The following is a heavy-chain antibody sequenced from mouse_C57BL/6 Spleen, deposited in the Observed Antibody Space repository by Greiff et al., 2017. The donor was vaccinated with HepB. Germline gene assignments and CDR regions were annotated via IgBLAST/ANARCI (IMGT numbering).Heavy chain of an antibody. CDR1: GYSITSGYY. CDR2: ISYDGSN. CDR3: ASQIYDDYDAWFAY. D-gene: IGHD2-4*01. V-gene: IGHV3-6*01. J-gene: IGHJ3*01. Sequence: EVKLMESGPGLVKPSQSLSLTCSVTGYSITSGYYWNWIRQFPGNKLEWMGYISYDGSNNYNPSLKNRISITRYTSKNQFFLKLNSVTTEDTATYYCASQIYDDYDAWFAYWGQGTLVTVSA.